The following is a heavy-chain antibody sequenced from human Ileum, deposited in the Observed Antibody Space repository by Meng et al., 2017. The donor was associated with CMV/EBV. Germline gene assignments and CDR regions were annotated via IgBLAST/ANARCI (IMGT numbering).Heavy chain of an antibody. CDR2: LSSDESNE. CDR1: GFTLSNYA. Sequence: GESLKISCVASGFTLSNYAIHWVRQAPGKGLEWVALLSSDESNEQYADSVKGRFTISRDNSKNTLYLQMNSLRAEDTAVYYCARVKGWGQGTLVTVSS. V-gene: IGHV3-30*14. CDR3: ARVKG. J-gene: IGHJ4*02.